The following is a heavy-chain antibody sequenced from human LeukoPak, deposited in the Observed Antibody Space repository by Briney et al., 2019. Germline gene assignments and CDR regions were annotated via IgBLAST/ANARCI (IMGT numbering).Heavy chain of an antibody. J-gene: IGHJ4*02. CDR2: ISSSSSYI. Sequence: PGGSLRLSCAASGFTVSSNYMSWVRQAPGKGLEWVSSISSSSSYIYYADSVKGRFTISRDNAKNSLYLQMNSLRAEDTAVYYCARDGLPWALWFGELLLPFDYWGQGTLVTVSS. CDR3: ARDGLPWALWFGELLLPFDY. V-gene: IGHV3-21*01. D-gene: IGHD3-10*01. CDR1: GFTVSSNY.